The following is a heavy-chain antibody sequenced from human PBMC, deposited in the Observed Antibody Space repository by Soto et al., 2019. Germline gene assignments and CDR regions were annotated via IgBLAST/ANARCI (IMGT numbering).Heavy chain of an antibody. CDR3: ARGAWFGELLPYFDY. Sequence: SSETLSLTCAVYGGSFSGYYWSWIRQPPGKGLEWIGEINHSGSTNYNPSLKSRVTISVDTSKNQFSLKLSSVTAADTAVYYCARGAWFGELLPYFDYWGQGTLVTVSS. CDR2: INHSGST. D-gene: IGHD3-10*01. J-gene: IGHJ4*02. V-gene: IGHV4-34*01. CDR1: GGSFSGYY.